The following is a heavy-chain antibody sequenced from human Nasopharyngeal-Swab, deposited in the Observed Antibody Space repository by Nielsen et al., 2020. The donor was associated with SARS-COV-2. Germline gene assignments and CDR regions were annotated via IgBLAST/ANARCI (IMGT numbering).Heavy chain of an antibody. CDR2: ISTSSSTT. CDR3: ARASKMGAAAGLHPFGN. Sequence: GGSLRLSCEASGFTFSDHWMNWVRQAPGKGLEWVSYISTSSSTTYYADSVKGRFTISRDDAQNSLYLQMNSLRDEDTAVYYCARASKMGAAAGLHPFGNWGQGALVTVSS. J-gene: IGHJ4*02. CDR1: GFTFSDHW. V-gene: IGHV3-48*02. D-gene: IGHD6-13*01.